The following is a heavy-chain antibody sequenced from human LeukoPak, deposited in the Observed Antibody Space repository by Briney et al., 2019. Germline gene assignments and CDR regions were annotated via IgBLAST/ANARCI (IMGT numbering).Heavy chain of an antibody. D-gene: IGHD3-16*02. V-gene: IGHV4-59*08. J-gene: IGHJ4*02. CDR2: IYYSGST. CDR3: ARHIRAGDYVWGSYRSTHPHYFDY. Sequence: SETLSLTCTVSGGSTSPYHWGWIRQPPGKGLEWTGYIYYSGSTNYNPSLKSRVTISVDTSKNQFSLKLSSVTAADTAVYYCARHIRAGDYVWGSYRSTHPHYFDYWGQGTLVTVSS. CDR1: GGSTSPYH.